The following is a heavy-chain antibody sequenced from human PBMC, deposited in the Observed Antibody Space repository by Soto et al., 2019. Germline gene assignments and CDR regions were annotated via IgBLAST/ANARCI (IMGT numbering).Heavy chain of an antibody. CDR2: IKQDGSEK. CDR3: ARGRILSSDY. V-gene: IGHV3-7*01. Sequence: GGYLRLSCAASGFTFSSYWMSWVRQAPGKGLEWVANIKQDGSEKYYVDSVKGRFTISRDNAKNSLSLQRNSLRAEDTAVYYCARGRILSSDYWGQGTLVTVSS. D-gene: IGHD3-9*01. CDR1: GFTFSSYW. J-gene: IGHJ4*02.